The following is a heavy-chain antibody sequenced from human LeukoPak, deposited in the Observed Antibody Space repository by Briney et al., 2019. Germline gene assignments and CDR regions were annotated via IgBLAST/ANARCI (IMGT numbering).Heavy chain of an antibody. V-gene: IGHV4-59*01. D-gene: IGHD1-14*01. Sequence: PSETLSLTCTVSGGSISSYYWSWIRQPPGKGLEWIGYIYYSGSTNYNPSLKSRVTISVDTSKNQFSLKLSSVTAADTAVYYCASQTTDQYRLGPYYYYYMDVWGKGTTVTVSS. CDR2: IYYSGST. CDR1: GGSISSYY. CDR3: ASQTTDQYRLGPYYYYYMDV. J-gene: IGHJ6*03.